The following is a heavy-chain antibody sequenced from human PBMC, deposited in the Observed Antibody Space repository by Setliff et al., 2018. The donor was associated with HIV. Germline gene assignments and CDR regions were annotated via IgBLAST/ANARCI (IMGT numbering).Heavy chain of an antibody. D-gene: IGHD3-10*01. CDR1: GGSFSGYY. V-gene: IGHV4-34*01. CDR3: VRRTDYYGSGSESSFDY. CDR2: INHSGST. J-gene: IGHJ4*02. Sequence: SETLSLTCAVYGGSFSGYYWFWIRQPPGKGLEWIGEINHSGSTNYNPSLKSRVTISVDTSKNQFSLKLSSVTAADTAVYYCVRRTDYYGSGSESSFDYWGQGTLVTVSS.